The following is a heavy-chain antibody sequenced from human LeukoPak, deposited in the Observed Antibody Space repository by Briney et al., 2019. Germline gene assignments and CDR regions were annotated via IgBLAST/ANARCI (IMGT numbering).Heavy chain of an antibody. CDR2: IYYSGST. V-gene: IGHV4-39*01. D-gene: IGHD4-17*01. J-gene: IGHJ4*02. CDR1: GGSISSSSYY. CDR3: ASGGGDDYGDYAVHY. Sequence: PSETLSLTCTVSGGSISSSSYYWGWIRQPPGKGLEWIGSIYYSGSTYYNPSLKSRVTISVDTSKNQFSLKLSSVTAADTAVYYCASGGGDDYGDYAVHYWGQGTLVTVSS.